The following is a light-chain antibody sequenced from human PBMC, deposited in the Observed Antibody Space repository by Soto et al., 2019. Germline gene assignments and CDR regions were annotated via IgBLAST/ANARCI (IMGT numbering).Light chain of an antibody. V-gene: IGKV3-15*01. CDR1: QSISSN. CDR3: QQYNDWPSYA. CDR2: GAS. Sequence: DIVMTQSPATLSVSPGERATLSCRASQSISSNLAWYQQKPGQAPRLLIYGASTRGTAIPARFSGSGSGTDFTLTISSLQSEDSAVYYCQQYNDWPSYAFGQGTKLEI. J-gene: IGKJ2*01.